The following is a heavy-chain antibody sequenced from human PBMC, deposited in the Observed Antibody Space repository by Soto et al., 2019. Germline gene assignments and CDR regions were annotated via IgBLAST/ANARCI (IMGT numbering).Heavy chain of an antibody. CDR3: ASGERDAFDI. V-gene: IGHV4-34*01. Sequence: SETLSLTCTVSGVPISNFYWSWIRQPPGKGLEWIGEINHTGSTNYNPSLKSRVTISVDTSKNQFSLKLSSVTAADTAVYYCASGERDAFDIWGQGTMVTVSS. CDR2: INHTGST. CDR1: GVPISNFY. J-gene: IGHJ3*02.